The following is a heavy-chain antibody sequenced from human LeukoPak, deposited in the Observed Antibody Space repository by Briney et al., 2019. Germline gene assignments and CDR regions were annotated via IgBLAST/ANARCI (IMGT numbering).Heavy chain of an antibody. CDR3: ARDYYYGSGSYSDYYYYGMDV. D-gene: IGHD3-10*01. J-gene: IGHJ6*02. CDR1: GYTFTSYD. Sequence: ASVKVSCKASGYTFTSYDINWVRQATGQGLEWMGWMNPNSGNTGYAQKFQGRVTMTRNTSISTAYMELSSLRSEDTAVYYCARDYYYGSGSYSDYYYYGMDVWGQGTTVTVSS. CDR2: MNPNSGNT. V-gene: IGHV1-8*01.